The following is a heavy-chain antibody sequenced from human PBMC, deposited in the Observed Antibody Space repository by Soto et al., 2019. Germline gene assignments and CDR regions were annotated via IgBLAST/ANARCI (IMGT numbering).Heavy chain of an antibody. V-gene: IGHV1-18*01. CDR1: GYTFTSYG. CDR2: INANNGNT. Sequence: QVQLVQSGAEVKKPGAAVKVSCKASGYTFTSYGISWVRQAPGQGLEWMGWINANNGNTNYAQKLQGRVTMTTDTTTSTAYMTQRSLRSADTAAYYCERDPVAGTNFDYWGQGALVTVSS. CDR3: ERDPVAGTNFDY. D-gene: IGHD6-13*01. J-gene: IGHJ4*02.